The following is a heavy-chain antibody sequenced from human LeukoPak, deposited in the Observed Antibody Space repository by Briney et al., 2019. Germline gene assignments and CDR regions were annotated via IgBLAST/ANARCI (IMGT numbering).Heavy chain of an antibody. V-gene: IGHV3-48*03. CDR3: ARGFGLASYYYSMDV. Sequence: GGSLRLSCAASGFTFSNFEMNWVRQAPGKGLEWLSYIDFTGRTIYYADSVKGRFTISRDNARNSVSLRMISLRAEDTAVYYCARGFGLASYYYSMDVWGKGTTVTISS. CDR1: GFTFSNFE. CDR2: IDFTGRTI. D-gene: IGHD3/OR15-3a*01. J-gene: IGHJ6*03.